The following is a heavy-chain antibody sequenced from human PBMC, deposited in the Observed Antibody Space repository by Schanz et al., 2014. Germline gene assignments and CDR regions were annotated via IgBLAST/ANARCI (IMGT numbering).Heavy chain of an antibody. V-gene: IGHV3-7*01. J-gene: IGHJ4*02. Sequence: EVQLVESGGGLVQPGGSLRLSCAASGFTFSSYCINWVRQAPGKGLEWVANINQDGSEKYYVDSVKGRFTISRDNAKNSLYLQRNGLRAEDTAVFYCARDGAELYYFDDWGQGTLGTVSS. D-gene: IGHD1-1*01. CDR1: GFTFSSYC. CDR2: INQDGSEK. CDR3: ARDGAELYYFDD.